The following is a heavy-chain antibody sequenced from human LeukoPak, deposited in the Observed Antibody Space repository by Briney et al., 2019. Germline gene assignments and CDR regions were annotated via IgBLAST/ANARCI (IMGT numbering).Heavy chain of an antibody. CDR3: AKGARFWTNYPNCFDP. CDR1: GFTFDDYA. V-gene: IGHV3-9*01. CDR2: ISWSNGNI. D-gene: IGHD3/OR15-3a*01. Sequence: GGSLRLSCAVSGFTFDDYAMHWVRQAPGKGLEWVSGISWSNGNIGYADSVKGRFTISRDNAKNSLYLQMNSLRVEDTALYYCAKGARFWTNYPNCFDPWGLGALVTVSS. J-gene: IGHJ5*02.